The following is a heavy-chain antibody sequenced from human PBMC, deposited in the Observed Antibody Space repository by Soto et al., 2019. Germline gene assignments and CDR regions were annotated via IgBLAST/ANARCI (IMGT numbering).Heavy chain of an antibody. J-gene: IGHJ4*02. CDR3: AKGYCSSTSCYHDY. CDR1: GFTFDDYA. CDR2: ISWNSGSI. D-gene: IGHD2-2*01. Sequence: GGSLRLSCAASGFTFDDYAMHWVRQAPGKGLEWVSGISWNSGSIGYADSVKGRFTISRDNAKNSLYLQMNSLRAEDTALYYCAKGYCSSTSCYHDYWGQGTLVTVSS. V-gene: IGHV3-9*01.